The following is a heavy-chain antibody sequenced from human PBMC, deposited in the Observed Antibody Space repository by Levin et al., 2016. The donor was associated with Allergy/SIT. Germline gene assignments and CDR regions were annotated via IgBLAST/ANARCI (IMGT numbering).Heavy chain of an antibody. V-gene: IGHV3-21*01. CDR2: ISSSSHYI. J-gene: IGHJ6*02. Sequence: GGSLRLSCAASGFTFSDYSMNWVRQAPGKGLQWVSFISSSSHYIYYADSVKGRFTISRDNAKNSLYLQMNSLRAEDTAVYYCARDYDESSPWYYGMDVWGQGTTVTVSS. CDR3: ARDYDESSPWYYGMDV. CDR1: GFTFSDYS. D-gene: IGHD3-22*01.